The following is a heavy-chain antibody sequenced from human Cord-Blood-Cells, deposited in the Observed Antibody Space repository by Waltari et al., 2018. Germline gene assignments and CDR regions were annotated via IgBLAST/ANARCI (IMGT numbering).Heavy chain of an antibody. D-gene: IGHD1-26*01. J-gene: IGHJ6*02. CDR2: IYPGDSDT. V-gene: IGHV5-51*03. CDR1: GYSFTSYW. Sequence: EVQLVQSGAEVKKPGESLKISCKGSGYSFTSYWIGWVRQMLGKGLEWMGIIYPGDSDTRYSPSFQGQVTISADKSISTAYLQWSSLKASDTAMYYCARLEGYIVGAKYYYYGMDVWGQGTTVTVSS. CDR3: ARLEGYIVGAKYYYYGMDV.